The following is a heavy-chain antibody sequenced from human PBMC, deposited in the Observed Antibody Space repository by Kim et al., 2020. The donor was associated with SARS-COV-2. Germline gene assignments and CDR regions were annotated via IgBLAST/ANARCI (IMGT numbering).Heavy chain of an antibody. CDR3: ARNYGYGSGSFYSY. V-gene: IGHV4-4*09. D-gene: IGHD3-10*01. J-gene: IGHJ4*02. Sequence: PSLKGRVAISVDPSKNQCSLKLSSVAAADTAVYYCARNYGYGSGSFYSYWGQGILVTVSS.